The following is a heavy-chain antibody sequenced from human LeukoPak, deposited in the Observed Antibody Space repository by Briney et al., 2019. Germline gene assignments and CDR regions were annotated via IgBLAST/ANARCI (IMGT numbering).Heavy chain of an antibody. CDR3: VRNNAMDV. J-gene: IGHJ6*02. V-gene: IGHV3-7*03. CDR2: VNRDGSET. Sequence: PGGSLRLSCAASGFTLSNHWMTWVRQVPGRGPEWVANVNRDGSETYYLDSVKGRFTISRDNAKSSLNLQMNSLRAEDTALYYCVRNNAMDVWGLGTAVIVSS. CDR1: GFTLSNHW. D-gene: IGHD2-8*01.